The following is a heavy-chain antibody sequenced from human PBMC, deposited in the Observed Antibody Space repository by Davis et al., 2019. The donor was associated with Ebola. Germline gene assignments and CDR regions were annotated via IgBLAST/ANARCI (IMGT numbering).Heavy chain of an antibody. CDR1: GGSISNYY. J-gene: IGHJ5*02. Sequence: SETLSLTCTVSGGSISNYYWSWIRQSPGKGLEWLGYISFSGNPNYNPSLESRVTISLDTSKNQFSLKLSSVTAADTAIYYCARDLGYDNWFDPWGQGILVTVSS. D-gene: IGHD5-12*01. V-gene: IGHV4-59*01. CDR3: ARDLGYDNWFDP. CDR2: ISFSGNP.